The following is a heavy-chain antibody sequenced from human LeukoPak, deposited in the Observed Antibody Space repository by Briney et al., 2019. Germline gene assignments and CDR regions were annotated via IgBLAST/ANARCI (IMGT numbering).Heavy chain of an antibody. CDR2: IYYSGST. J-gene: IGHJ4*02. V-gene: IGHV4-39*01. CDR3: AKTYYYDPFDF. D-gene: IGHD3-22*01. Sequence: WVRQPPGKGLEWIGNIYYSGSTYYNPSLKSRVTISVDTSKNQFSLKLTSVTAADTAVYYCAKTYYYDPFDFWGQGTLVTVSS.